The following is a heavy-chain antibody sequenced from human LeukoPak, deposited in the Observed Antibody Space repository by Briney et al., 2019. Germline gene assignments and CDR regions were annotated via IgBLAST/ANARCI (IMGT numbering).Heavy chain of an antibody. CDR2: INPNSGGT. CDR3: AKSKAPGYSSSWSKSWLDP. J-gene: IGHJ5*02. CDR1: GYTFTGYY. Sequence: ASVKVSCKASGYTFTGYYMHWVRQAPGQGLEWMGWINPNSGGTNYAQKFQGRVTMTRDTSISTAYMELSRLRSDDTAVYYCAKSKAPGYSSSWSKSWLDPWGQGTLVTVSS. D-gene: IGHD6-13*01. V-gene: IGHV1-2*02.